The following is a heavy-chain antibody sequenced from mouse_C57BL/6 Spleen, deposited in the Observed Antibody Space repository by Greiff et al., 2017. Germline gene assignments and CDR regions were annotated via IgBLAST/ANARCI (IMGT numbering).Heavy chain of an antibody. V-gene: IGHV5-9-1*02. Sequence: EVQLQESGEGLVKPGGSLKLSCAASGFTFSSYAMSWVRQTPEKRLEWVAYISSGGDYIYYADTVKGRFTISRDNARNTLYLQMSSLKSEDTAMYYCTREGYSNPRGAMDYWGQGTSVTVSS. CDR2: ISSGGDYI. CDR3: TREGYSNPRGAMDY. J-gene: IGHJ4*01. D-gene: IGHD2-5*01. CDR1: GFTFSSYA.